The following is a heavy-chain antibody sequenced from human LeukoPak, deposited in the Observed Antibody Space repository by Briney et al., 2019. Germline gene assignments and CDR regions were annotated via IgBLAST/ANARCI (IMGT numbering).Heavy chain of an antibody. CDR2: ISGSGGST. D-gene: IGHD4-23*01. Sequence: HSGGSLRLSCAASGFTFSSYAMSWVRQAPGKGLEWVSAISGSGGSTYYADSVKGQFTISRDNAKNSLYLQMNSLRAEDTAVYYCARVSPGDGPYGGKRIDYWGQGTLVTVSS. V-gene: IGHV3-23*01. CDR1: GFTFSSYA. CDR3: ARVSPGDGPYGGKRIDY. J-gene: IGHJ4*02.